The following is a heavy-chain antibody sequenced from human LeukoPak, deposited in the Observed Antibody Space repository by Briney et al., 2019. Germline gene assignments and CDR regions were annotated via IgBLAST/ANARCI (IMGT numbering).Heavy chain of an antibody. CDR3: AKDHCGGGCYLLTHFDY. D-gene: IGHD2-21*02. V-gene: IGHV3-23*01. J-gene: IGHJ4*02. Sequence: AGGSLRLSCAASGFTFSSYAMSWVRQAPGKGLEWVSAISGSGGSTYYADSVKGRFTISRDNSKNTLYLQMNSLRAEDTAVYYCAKDHCGGGCYLLTHFDYWGQGTLVTVSS. CDR2: ISGSGGST. CDR1: GFTFSSYA.